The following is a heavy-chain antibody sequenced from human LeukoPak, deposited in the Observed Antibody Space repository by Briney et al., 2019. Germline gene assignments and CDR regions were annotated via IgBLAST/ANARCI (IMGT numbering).Heavy chain of an antibody. D-gene: IGHD4-23*01. CDR2: IYYTGSS. J-gene: IGHJ4*02. CDR1: GHSLSSYY. Sequence: SETLSLTCTVSGHSLSSYYWRWLRQPPGKGLEWLGYIYYTGSSNYNPSLKSRVTISVDTSKTQLSLKLRSLTAADTAVYFGARGSMTSVAYWGQGALVTVSS. V-gene: IGHV4-59*01. CDR3: ARGSMTSVAY.